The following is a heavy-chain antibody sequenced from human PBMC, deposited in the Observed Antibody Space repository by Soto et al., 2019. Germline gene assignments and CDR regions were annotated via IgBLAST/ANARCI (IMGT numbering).Heavy chain of an antibody. Sequence: SETLSLTCAVSGGSISSSNWWSWVRQPPGKGLEWIGEIYHSGSTNYNPSLKSRVTISVDKSKNQFSLKLSSVTAADTAVYYCARHPISGYDSSQYNWFDPWGQGTLVTVSP. CDR3: ARHPISGYDSSQYNWFDP. J-gene: IGHJ5*02. V-gene: IGHV4-4*02. CDR2: IYHSGST. CDR1: GGSISSSNW. D-gene: IGHD3-22*01.